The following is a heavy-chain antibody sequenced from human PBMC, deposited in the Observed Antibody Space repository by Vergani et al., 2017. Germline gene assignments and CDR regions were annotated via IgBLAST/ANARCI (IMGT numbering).Heavy chain of an antibody. Sequence: EVDLVESGGGLAQPGGSLRLSCEASGITFWKFGMHWVRQGPGKGLEWVSGISWNSGAVDYADSVRGRFTISRENAKNSLFLEMNSLRFEDTAVYFCTKGSVYYHDSAGHGYDPYTGFDLWGQGTLGTVSS. CDR2: ISWNSGAV. D-gene: IGHD5-12*01. CDR1: GITFWKFG. CDR3: TKGSVYYHDSAGHGYDPYTGFDL. V-gene: IGHV3-9*01. J-gene: IGHJ3*01.